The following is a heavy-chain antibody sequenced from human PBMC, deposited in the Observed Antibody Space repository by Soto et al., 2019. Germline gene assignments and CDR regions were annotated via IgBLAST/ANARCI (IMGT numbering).Heavy chain of an antibody. J-gene: IGHJ6*03. CDR3: ARVLGSRYFDWSTRSYYYYYYMDV. CDR2: IGTAGDT. V-gene: IGHV3-13*01. Sequence: GGSLRLSCAASGFTFSSYDMHWVRQATGKGLEWVSAIGTAGDTYYPGSVKGRFTISRENAKNSLYLQMNSLRAGDTAVYYCARVLGSRYFDWSTRSYYYYYYMDVWGKGTTVTVSS. CDR1: GFTFSSYD. D-gene: IGHD3-9*01.